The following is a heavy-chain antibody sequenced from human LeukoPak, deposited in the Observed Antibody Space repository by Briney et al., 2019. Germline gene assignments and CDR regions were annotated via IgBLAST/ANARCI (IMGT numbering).Heavy chain of an antibody. CDR1: GGSITNYF. V-gene: IGHV4-59*12. CDR2: IYYNGST. Sequence: SETLSLTCTVSGGSITNYFWSWIRQPPGKGLEWIGFIYYNGSTNYNPSLESRVTISVDTSKSQFSLKLSSVTAADTAVYYCARVGSSWPHYYFDYWGQGTLVTVSS. J-gene: IGHJ4*02. CDR3: ARVGSSWPHYYFDY. D-gene: IGHD6-13*01.